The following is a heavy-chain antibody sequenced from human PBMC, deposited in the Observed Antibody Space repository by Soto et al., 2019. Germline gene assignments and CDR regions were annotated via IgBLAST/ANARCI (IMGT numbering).Heavy chain of an antibody. CDR3: ARDKITGLFDY. V-gene: IGHV4-4*02. CDR2: IYYSGST. CDR1: GASISTDNW. Sequence: GTLSLTCAVSGASISTDNWWSWVRQPPGKGLEWIGYIYYSGSTNYNPFLKSRVTISVDTSKNQFSLKLSSVTAADTAVYYCARDKITGLFDYWGQRTLVTVSS. J-gene: IGHJ4*02. D-gene: IGHD2-8*02.